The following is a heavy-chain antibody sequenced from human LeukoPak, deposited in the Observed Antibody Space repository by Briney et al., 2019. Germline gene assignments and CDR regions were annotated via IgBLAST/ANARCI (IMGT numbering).Heavy chain of an antibody. CDR2: IYYSGST. Sequence: SETLSLTCTVSGGSISSYYWSWIRQPPGKGLEWIGYIYYSGSTNYNPSLKSRVTISVDTSKNQFSLKLSSVTAADTAVYYCARRGWYLGWFDPWGQGTLVTVSS. CDR3: ARRGWYLGWFDP. CDR1: GGSISSYY. V-gene: IGHV4-59*12. J-gene: IGHJ5*02. D-gene: IGHD6-19*01.